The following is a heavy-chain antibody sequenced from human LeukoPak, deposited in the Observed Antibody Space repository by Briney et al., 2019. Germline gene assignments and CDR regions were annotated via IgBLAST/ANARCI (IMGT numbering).Heavy chain of an antibody. CDR2: INSDGSST. D-gene: IGHD3-10*01. CDR1: GFTFSGYW. Sequence: GGSLRLSCAASGFTFSGYWMHWVRQAPGKGLVWVSRINSDGSSTNYADSVKGRFTISRDNAKNTLFLQMNSLRVEDTAVYYCVLNPPYVSGGYTDYWGQGTLVTVSS. CDR3: VLNPPYVSGGYTDY. V-gene: IGHV3-74*01. J-gene: IGHJ4*02.